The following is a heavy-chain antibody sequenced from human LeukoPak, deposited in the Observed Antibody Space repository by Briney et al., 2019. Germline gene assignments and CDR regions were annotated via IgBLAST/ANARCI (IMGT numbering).Heavy chain of an antibody. CDR1: GFSVSSNY. V-gene: IGHV3-53*01. D-gene: IGHD4-17*01. CDR3: ARVAATVTTNFYYYIGV. CDR2: IYSSGYT. J-gene: IGHJ6*03. Sequence: PGGSLRLSCAASGFSVSSNYMNWVRQAPGQGLEWVSVIYSSGYTYYADSVKGRFTISRDNAKNTLYLQMNSLGAEDTALYYCARVAATVTTNFYYYIGVWGEGTTVTVSS.